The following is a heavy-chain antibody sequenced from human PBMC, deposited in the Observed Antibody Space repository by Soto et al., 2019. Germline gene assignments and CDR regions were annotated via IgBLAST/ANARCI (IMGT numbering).Heavy chain of an antibody. CDR2: IYHSGST. V-gene: IGHV4-4*02. CDR3: AQHCSGGSCYSPLFDP. Sequence: PSETLSLTCAVSGGSISSSNWWSWVRQTPGKGLEWIGEIYHSGSTNYNPSLKSRVTISVDKSKNQFSLKLSSVTAADTAVYYCAQHCSGGSCYSPLFDPWGQGTLVTVSS. D-gene: IGHD2-15*01. J-gene: IGHJ5*02. CDR1: GGSISSSNW.